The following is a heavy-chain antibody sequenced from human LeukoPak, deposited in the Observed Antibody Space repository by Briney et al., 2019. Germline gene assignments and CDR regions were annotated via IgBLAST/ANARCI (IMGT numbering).Heavy chain of an antibody. J-gene: IGHJ4*02. CDR1: GFTFSDYY. CDR2: LYSGGNT. V-gene: IGHV3-66*04. Sequence: GGSLRLSCAASGFTFSDYYMNWVRQAPGKGLEWVSILYSGGNTYYADSVKGRFTISRDNSKNTLYLQMNGLRAEDTAVYFCARQQDTTNPAYWGQGTLVTVSS. D-gene: IGHD5-18*01. CDR3: ARQQDTTNPAY.